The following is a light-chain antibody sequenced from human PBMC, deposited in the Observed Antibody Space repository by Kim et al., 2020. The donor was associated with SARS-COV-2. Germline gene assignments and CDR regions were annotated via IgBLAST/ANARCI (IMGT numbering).Light chain of an antibody. CDR2: EVS. Sequence: PSAPLSCTGTSSDGGGYNYVSWYQQHPGKAPKLMIYEVSKRPSGVPDRFSGSKSGNTASLTVSGLQAEDEADYYCSSYAGSNNVVFGGGTQLTVL. CDR3: SSYAGSNNVV. J-gene: IGLJ2*01. V-gene: IGLV2-8*01. CDR1: SSDGGGYNY.